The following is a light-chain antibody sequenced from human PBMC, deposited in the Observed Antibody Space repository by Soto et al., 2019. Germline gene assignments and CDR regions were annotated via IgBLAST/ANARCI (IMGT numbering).Light chain of an antibody. J-gene: IGKJ2*01. Sequence: DIVMTQSPDSLAVSLGERATINCKSSQSVLYSSNNKNYVAWYQQKPGHPPKLLIYWASTRESGVPDRFSGSGSGTDFTLTISSLQAEDVAVYYCQQYYSTRNTCGQGTKLEIK. CDR1: QSVLYSSNNKNY. CDR2: WAS. CDR3: QQYYSTRNT. V-gene: IGKV4-1*01.